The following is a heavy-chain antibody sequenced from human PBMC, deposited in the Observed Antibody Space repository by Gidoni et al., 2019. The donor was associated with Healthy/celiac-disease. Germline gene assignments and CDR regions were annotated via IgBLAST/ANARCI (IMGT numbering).Heavy chain of an antibody. Sequence: NKPGPSVKVSCKASGGTFSSYAISWVRQAPGQGLEWMGRIIPILGIANYAQKFQGRVTITADKSTSTAYMELSSVRSEDTAVYYCASVVATKGPFDIWGQGTMVTVSS. CDR3: ASVVATKGPFDI. CDR1: GGTFSSYA. D-gene: IGHD5-12*01. V-gene: IGHV1-69*04. CDR2: IIPILGIA. J-gene: IGHJ3*02.